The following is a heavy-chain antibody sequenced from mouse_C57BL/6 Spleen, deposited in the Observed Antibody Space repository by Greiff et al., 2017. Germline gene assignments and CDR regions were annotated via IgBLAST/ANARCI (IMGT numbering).Heavy chain of an antibody. V-gene: IGHV1-81*01. CDR3: ARGGLDSSGPYYFDY. D-gene: IGHD3-2*02. CDR2: IYPRSGNT. J-gene: IGHJ2*01. CDR1: GYTFTSYG. Sequence: QVHVKQSGAELARPGASVKLSCKASGYTFTSYGIRWVKQRTGQGLEWIGEIYPRSGNTYYNEKFKGKATLTADKSSSTAYMELRSLTSEDSAVYFCARGGLDSSGPYYFDYWGQGTTLTVSS.